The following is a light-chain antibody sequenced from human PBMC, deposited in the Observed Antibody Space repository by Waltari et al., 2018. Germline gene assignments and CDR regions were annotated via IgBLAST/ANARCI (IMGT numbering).Light chain of an antibody. Sequence: QSVLTQPPSASATPGQRVTISCSGSRSNLGRNYLYWYQQRPGTAPKPPICRNHERPSRVPDRFSASKYGTSASLVISELRSEDEGIYYCASWDESHYVFGPGTTVTVL. CDR3: ASWDESHYV. CDR2: RNH. J-gene: IGLJ1*01. CDR1: RSNLGRNY. V-gene: IGLV1-47*01.